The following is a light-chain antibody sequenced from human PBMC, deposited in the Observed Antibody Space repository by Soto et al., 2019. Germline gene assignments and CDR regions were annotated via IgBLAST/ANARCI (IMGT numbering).Light chain of an antibody. J-gene: IGKJ1*01. CDR1: QSISSW. V-gene: IGKV1-5*03. Sequence: DIQMTHSPSTLSASVLYIVTITFRASQSISSWLAWYQQKPGKAPKLLIYKASSLESGVPSRFSGSGSGTEFTLTISSLQPDDFAIYYCQKYNSYSWKFGQGTKVDIK. CDR3: QKYNSYSWK. CDR2: KAS.